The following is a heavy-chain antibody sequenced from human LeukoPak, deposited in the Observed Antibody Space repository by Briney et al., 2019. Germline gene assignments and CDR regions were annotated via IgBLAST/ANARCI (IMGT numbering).Heavy chain of an antibody. J-gene: IGHJ4*02. V-gene: IGHV4-59*08. CDR2: IYYSGST. Sequence: PSETLSLTCTVSGGSISSYYWSWIRQPPGKGLEWIGYIYYSGSTNYNPSLKSRVTISVDTSKNHFSLKLSSVTAADTAVYYCAIVATIGGYFDYWGQGTLVTVSS. D-gene: IGHD5-12*01. CDR1: GGSISSYY. CDR3: AIVATIGGYFDY.